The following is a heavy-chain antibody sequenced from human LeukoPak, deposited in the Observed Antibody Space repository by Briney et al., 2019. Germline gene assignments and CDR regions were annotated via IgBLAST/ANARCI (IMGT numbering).Heavy chain of an antibody. D-gene: IGHD6-19*01. CDR2: INHSGST. Sequence: SETLSLTCAVYGGSFSGYYWSWIRQPPGKGLEWIGEINHSGSTNYNPSLKSRVTISVDTSKNQFSLKLSSVTAADTAVYYCARGRLAVAGKQYFQHWGQDTLVTVSS. CDR1: GGSFSGYY. V-gene: IGHV4-34*01. CDR3: ARGRLAVAGKQYFQH. J-gene: IGHJ1*01.